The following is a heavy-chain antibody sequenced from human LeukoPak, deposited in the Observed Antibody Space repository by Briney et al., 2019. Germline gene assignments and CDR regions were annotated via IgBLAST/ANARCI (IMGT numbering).Heavy chain of an antibody. CDR3: ARDAEGIAVAGKQGDFDY. D-gene: IGHD6-19*01. CDR2: INPSGGST. J-gene: IGHJ4*02. CDR1: GYTFTSYY. V-gene: IGHV1-46*01. Sequence: GASVKVSCKASGYTFTSYYMHWVRQAPGQGLEWMGIINPSGGSTSYAQKFQGRVTMTRGTSTSTVYMELSSLRSEDTAVYYCARDAEGIAVAGKQGDFDYWGQGTLVTVSS.